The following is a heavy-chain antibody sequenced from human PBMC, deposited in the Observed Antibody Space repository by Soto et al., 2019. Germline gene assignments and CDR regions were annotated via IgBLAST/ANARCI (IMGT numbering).Heavy chain of an antibody. CDR2: MYYTGST. CDR3: ARHVFHQVVVVTAIDYFDY. V-gene: IGHV4-39*01. D-gene: IGHD2-21*02. Sequence: SETLSLTCTVSGGSISSSSYYWGWIRQSPGKGLEWIASMYYTGSTYYNAPLKSRVSISVDTSKNQFSLKLRSVTAADTAVYYCARHVFHQVVVVTAIDYFDYWGQGTLVTVS. J-gene: IGHJ4*02. CDR1: GGSISSSSYY.